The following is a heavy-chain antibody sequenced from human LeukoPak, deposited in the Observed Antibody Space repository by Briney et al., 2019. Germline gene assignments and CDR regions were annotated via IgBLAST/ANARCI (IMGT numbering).Heavy chain of an antibody. V-gene: IGHV3-23*01. J-gene: IGHJ4*02. CDR1: GFTFSSYA. Sequence: GGSLKLSCKASGFTFSSYAMSWVRQAPGKGLEWVSAISGSGGSTYYADSVKGRFTISRDNSKNTLYLQMNSLRAEDTAVYYCAKDQGYSSGWYGFDYWGQGTLVTVSS. CDR3: AKDQGYSSGWYGFDY. D-gene: IGHD6-19*01. CDR2: ISGSGGST.